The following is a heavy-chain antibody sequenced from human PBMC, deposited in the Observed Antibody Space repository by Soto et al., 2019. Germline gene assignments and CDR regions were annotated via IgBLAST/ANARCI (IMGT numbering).Heavy chain of an antibody. D-gene: IGHD2-2*01. CDR1: GGSISYNSYD. Sequence: SETLSLTCSVSGGSISYNSYDWGWIRQPPGKGLEWIGGIFYTGTTYYSPSLKDRVTMSMDTSKNSFSVNLTSVTAADTAVYFCARLVVVAPVANVWGQGTMVTVSS. J-gene: IGHJ4*02. CDR3: ARLVVVAPVANV. V-gene: IGHV4-39*02. CDR2: IFYTGTT.